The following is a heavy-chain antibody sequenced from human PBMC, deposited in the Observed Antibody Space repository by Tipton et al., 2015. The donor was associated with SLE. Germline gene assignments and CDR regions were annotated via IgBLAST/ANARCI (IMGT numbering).Heavy chain of an antibody. CDR1: GFTFSSYG. J-gene: IGHJ3*02. D-gene: IGHD3-10*01. V-gene: IGHV3-30*02. Sequence: GSLRLSCAASGFTFSSYGMHWVRQAPGKGLEWVAFIRYDGSNKYYADSVKGRFTISRDNSKNTLYLQMNSLRAEDTAVYYCAKDGVVRGVNDAFDIWGQGTMVTVSS. CDR3: AKDGVVRGVNDAFDI. CDR2: IRYDGSNK.